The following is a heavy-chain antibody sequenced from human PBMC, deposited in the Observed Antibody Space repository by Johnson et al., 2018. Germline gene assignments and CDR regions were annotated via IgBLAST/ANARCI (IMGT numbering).Heavy chain of an antibody. J-gene: IGHJ6*02. CDR2: ISYDGSNK. CDR1: GFTFSSYG. V-gene: IGHV3-30*18. CDR3: AKELSGYYYGMDV. D-gene: IGHD3-10*01. Sequence: QVQLVESGGGVVQPGRSLRLSCAASGFTFSSYGMHWVRQAPGKGLEWVAVISYDGSNKYYADSVKGRFTISRDNSKNTLYLQMNSLRAEDTAVHYCAKELSGYYYGMDVWGQGTTVTVSS.